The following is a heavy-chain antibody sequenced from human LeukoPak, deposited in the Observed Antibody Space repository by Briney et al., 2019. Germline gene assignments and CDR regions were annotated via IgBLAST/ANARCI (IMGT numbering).Heavy chain of an antibody. CDR3: ERYFRDPTASYYYYYYMDV. CDR1: VGSIISHY. Sequence: PSETLSLTCTVSVGSIISHYWSWIRQPPGKGLEGIGYIYYIGRTNYNPPLQSRVTISVDTSKTQFSLKLSSVTAADTSVYYCERYFRDPTASYYYYYYMDVWGKGTTVTVSS. J-gene: IGHJ6*03. CDR2: IYYIGRT. D-gene: IGHD5-18*01. V-gene: IGHV4-59*11.